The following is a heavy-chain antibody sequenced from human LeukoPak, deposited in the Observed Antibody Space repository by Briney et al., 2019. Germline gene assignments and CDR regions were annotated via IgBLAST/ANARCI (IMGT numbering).Heavy chain of an antibody. CDR3: WGARISWYCFDY. V-gene: IGHV4-59*01. D-gene: IGHD6-13*01. CDR2: IYYTGST. CDR1: GGSISSYF. Sequence: PSESLSLTCTVSGGSISSYFWSWVRQPPGKGLEWIGYIYYTGSTNYNPSLMSRVTISVDTSTNHFSLMLSSVTAADTAVDYWWGARISWYCFDYLVQGAMVAVSS. J-gene: IGHJ4*02.